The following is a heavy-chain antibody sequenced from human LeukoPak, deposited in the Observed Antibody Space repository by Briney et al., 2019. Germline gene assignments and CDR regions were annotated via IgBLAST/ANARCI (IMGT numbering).Heavy chain of an antibody. CDR1: GYSFTDYH. CDR3: ARALRTTGTTVLSY. CDR2: INPNSGDT. V-gene: IGHV1-2*02. Sequence: ASVKVSCKASGYSFTDYHMHWVRQAPGQGLEWLGRINPNSGDTHYAQNLQGRVTMTRDTSISTVYMELSRLRSDDTAVYFCARALRTTGTTVLSYWGQGTLVTVSS. J-gene: IGHJ4*02. D-gene: IGHD1-1*01.